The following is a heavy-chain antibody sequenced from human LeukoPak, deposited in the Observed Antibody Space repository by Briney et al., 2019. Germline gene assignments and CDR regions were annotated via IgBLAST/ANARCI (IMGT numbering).Heavy chain of an antibody. CDR3: ARGGRFLEWLPDFDY. Sequence: SETLSLTCAVYGGSFSGYYWSWIRQPPGKGLEWIGEINHSGSTNYNPSLKSRVTISVDTSKNQFSLKLSSVTAADTAVYYCARGGRFLEWLPDFDYWGQGTLVTVSS. J-gene: IGHJ4*02. V-gene: IGHV4-34*01. CDR1: GGSFSGYY. CDR2: INHSGST. D-gene: IGHD3-3*01.